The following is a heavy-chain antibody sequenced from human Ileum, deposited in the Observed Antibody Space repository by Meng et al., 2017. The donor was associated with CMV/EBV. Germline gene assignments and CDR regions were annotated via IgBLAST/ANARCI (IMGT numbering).Heavy chain of an antibody. J-gene: IGHJ4*02. Sequence: LVESGGGLVHPGGSLRLSCAASGFTFSDKYMSWVRQAPGKGLEWVSVIYTGGTTYYADSVKGRFIISRDNSKNTLYLHMNSLRAEDTALYYCARVRDGYNYWFFDYWGQGILVTASS. CDR3: ARVRDGYNYWFFDY. V-gene: IGHV3-66*01. CDR1: GFTFSDKY. D-gene: IGHD5-24*01. CDR2: IYTGGTT.